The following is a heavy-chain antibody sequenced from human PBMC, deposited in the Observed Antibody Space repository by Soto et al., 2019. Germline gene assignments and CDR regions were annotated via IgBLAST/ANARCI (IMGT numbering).Heavy chain of an antibody. CDR2: MSYDGSNE. CDR1: GFTFRDFG. D-gene: IGHD2-2*01. J-gene: IGHJ6*04. CDR3: AKDRILHAASGCDYYGMDV. Sequence: QVQLVESGGGVVQPGRSLRLSCAASGFTFRDFGMHWVRQAPGKGLEWVAVMSYDGSNELYVDSVKGRFTIPRDNSQNTLFLQLTSLTTDDTAIYYCAKDRILHAASGCDYYGMDVWGEGTPVTVSS. V-gene: IGHV3-30*18.